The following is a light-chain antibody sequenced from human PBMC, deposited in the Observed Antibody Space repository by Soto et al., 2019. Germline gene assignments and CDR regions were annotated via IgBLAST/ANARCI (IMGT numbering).Light chain of an antibody. CDR3: QQYDDSMT. J-gene: IGKJ1*01. CDR2: GAS. Sequence: EMVITQAAVTLSVSPGERATLPCMASQSVTNSYLAWYQQKPGQAPRLLIYGASTRATGIPDRFSGSGSGTDFTLTISRLETEDFAVYHCQQYDDSMTFGQGTKVDIK. V-gene: IGKV3-20*01. CDR1: QSVTNSY.